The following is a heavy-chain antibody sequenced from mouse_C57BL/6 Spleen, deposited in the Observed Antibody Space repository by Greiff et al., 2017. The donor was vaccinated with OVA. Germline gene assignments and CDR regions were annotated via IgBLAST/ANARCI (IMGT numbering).Heavy chain of an antibody. D-gene: IGHD1-1*01. J-gene: IGHJ2*01. Sequence: QVQLQQPGAELVKPGASVMMSCKASGYTFTSYWITWVKQRPGQGLEWIGDIYPGSGSTNYNEKFKSKATLTVDTSSSTAYMQLSSLTSEDSAVYYCARSYYYGSSLSFDYWGQGTTLTVSS. CDR3: ARSYYYGSSLSFDY. CDR1: GYTFTSYW. CDR2: IYPGSGST. V-gene: IGHV1-55*01.